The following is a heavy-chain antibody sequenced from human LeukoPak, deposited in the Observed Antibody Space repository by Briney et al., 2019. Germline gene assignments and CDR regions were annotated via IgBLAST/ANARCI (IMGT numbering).Heavy chain of an antibody. CDR2: IYYSGST. D-gene: IGHD2-15*01. J-gene: IGHJ4*02. V-gene: IGHV4-59*01. CDR1: GGSISSYY. Sequence: SETLSLTCTVSGGSISSYYWSWIRQPPGKGLEWIGYIYYSGSTNYNPSLKSRVTISVDTSKNQFSLKLSSVTAADTAVYYCARVGGSFYCSGGRCYLGYFDYWGQGTLVTVSS. CDR3: ARVGGSFYCSGGRCYLGYFDY.